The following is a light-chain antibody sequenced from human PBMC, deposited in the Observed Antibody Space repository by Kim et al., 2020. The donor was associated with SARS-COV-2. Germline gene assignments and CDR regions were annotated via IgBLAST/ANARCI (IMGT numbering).Light chain of an antibody. V-gene: IGLV2-14*01. Sequence: GQSLTISCSGTSSDIGAYNHVSWYQQPPGTAPKLIIYEVSNRPSGISSRFSASKSGSTASLTISGLQAEDEGDYYCSTYTTSETWVFGTGTQLTVL. CDR2: EVS. CDR1: SSDIGAYNH. J-gene: IGLJ3*02. CDR3: STYTTSETWV.